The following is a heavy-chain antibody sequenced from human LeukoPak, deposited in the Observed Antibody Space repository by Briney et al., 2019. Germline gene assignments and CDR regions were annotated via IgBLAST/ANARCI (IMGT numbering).Heavy chain of an antibody. D-gene: IGHD3-9*01. Sequence: ASVKVSCKASGYIFSNFGISWVRQAPGQGLEWMGRINPNSGGTNYAQKFQGRVTMTRDTSISTAYMELSRLRSDDTAVYYCASTPLHYDILTGYYTATFDPWGQGTLVTVSS. J-gene: IGHJ5*02. CDR1: GYIFSNFG. CDR3: ASTPLHYDILTGYYTATFDP. V-gene: IGHV1-2*06. CDR2: INPNSGGT.